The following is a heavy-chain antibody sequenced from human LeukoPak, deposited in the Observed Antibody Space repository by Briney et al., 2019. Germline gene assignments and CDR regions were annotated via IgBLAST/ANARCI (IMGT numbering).Heavy chain of an antibody. J-gene: IGHJ4*02. V-gene: IGHV3-30*04. Sequence: PGGSLRLSCAASGFTFRNYAMHWVRQAPGKGLEWVAVITYDGSNTYYADSVKGRFTISRDNSKNTLYLQMNSLRAEDTAVYYCARANKEGDRSYYDTSGYYFLFDSFDYWGQGTLVTVSS. D-gene: IGHD3-22*01. CDR2: ITYDGSNT. CDR3: ARANKEGDRSYYDTSGYYFLFDSFDY. CDR1: GFTFRNYA.